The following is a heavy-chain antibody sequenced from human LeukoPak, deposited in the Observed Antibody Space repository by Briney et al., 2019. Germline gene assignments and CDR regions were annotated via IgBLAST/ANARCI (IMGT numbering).Heavy chain of an antibody. V-gene: IGHV4-34*01. CDR3: ARESSGSRSTVDY. CDR2: INHSGST. CDR1: GGSFSGYY. J-gene: IGHJ4*02. D-gene: IGHD3-22*01. Sequence: PSETLSLTCAVYGGSFSGYYWSWIRQPPGKGLEWIGEINHSGSTNYNPSLKSRVTISVDTSKNQFSLKLSSVTAADTAVYYCARESSGSRSTVDYWGQGTLVTVSS.